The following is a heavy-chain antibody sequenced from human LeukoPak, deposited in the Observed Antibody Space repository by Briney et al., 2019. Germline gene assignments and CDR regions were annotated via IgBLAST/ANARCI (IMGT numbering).Heavy chain of an antibody. J-gene: IGHJ4*02. CDR2: INHSGST. D-gene: IGHD3-3*01. Sequence: SETLSLTCAVYGGSFSGYYWSWIRQPPGKGLEWIGEINHSGSTNYNPSLKSRVTISVDTSKNQFSLKLSSVTAADTAVYYCARGRTIFGVVIMGSYFDYWGQGTLVTVS. CDR3: ARGRTIFGVVIMGSYFDY. CDR1: GGSFSGYY. V-gene: IGHV4-34*01.